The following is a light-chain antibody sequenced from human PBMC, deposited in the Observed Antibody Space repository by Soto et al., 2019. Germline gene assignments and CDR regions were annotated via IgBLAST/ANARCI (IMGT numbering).Light chain of an antibody. CDR1: SSDVGGYKY. CDR3: SSYAGSNNWV. CDR2: EVS. V-gene: IGLV2-8*01. Sequence: QSALTQPPSASGSLGQSVTISCTGTSSDVGGYKYVSWYQQHPGKAPKLMIYEVSKRPSGVPDRLSGSKSGNTASLTVSGLQSEDEADYYCSSYAGSNNWVFGGGTKVTL. J-gene: IGLJ2*01.